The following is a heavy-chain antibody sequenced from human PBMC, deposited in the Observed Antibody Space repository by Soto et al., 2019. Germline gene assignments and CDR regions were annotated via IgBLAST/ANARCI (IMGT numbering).Heavy chain of an antibody. CDR3: ARASSGYGFDAFDM. J-gene: IGHJ3*02. CDR2: MNPNSGNT. CDR1: GYTFTSYN. D-gene: IGHD5-12*01. V-gene: IGHV1-8*01. Sequence: ASVKVSCKASGYTFTSYNVNWARQETGQGLEWMGWMNPNSGNTGYAQKFQGRVTLTRNTSISTAYMEVSSLRSEDTAVYYCARASSGYGFDAFDMWGQGTMVTVSS.